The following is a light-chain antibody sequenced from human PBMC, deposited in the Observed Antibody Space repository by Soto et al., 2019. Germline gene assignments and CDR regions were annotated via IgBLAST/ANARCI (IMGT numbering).Light chain of an antibody. CDR1: QTISSW. CDR3: QHYNSYSEA. CDR2: KAS. J-gene: IGKJ1*01. V-gene: IGKV1-5*03. Sequence: DIQMTQSPSTLSGSVGDIVTITVRASQTISSWLAWYQKKPGKATKILIYKASTLKSGVTSRFSGSGSGTEFTLTISSLQPDDFATYYCQHYNSYSEAFGQGTKVDIK.